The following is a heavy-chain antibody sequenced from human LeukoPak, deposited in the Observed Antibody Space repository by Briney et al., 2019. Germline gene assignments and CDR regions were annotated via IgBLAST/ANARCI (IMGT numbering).Heavy chain of an antibody. CDR2: VYYSGST. CDR3: ARIHRYCSGGACYVLDN. D-gene: IGHD2-15*01. Sequence: SETLSLTCVVSGGSVSGYYWGWIRQPPGRGLEWIGYVYYSGSTNYNPSFKSRITISVDTSRNQFSLQLSSVTAADTAVCYCARIHRYCSGGACYVLDNWGQGTLVTVSS. V-gene: IGHV4-59*02. CDR1: GGSVSGYY. J-gene: IGHJ4*02.